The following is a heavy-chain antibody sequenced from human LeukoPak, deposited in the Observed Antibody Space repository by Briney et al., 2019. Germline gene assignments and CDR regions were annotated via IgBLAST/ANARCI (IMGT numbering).Heavy chain of an antibody. Sequence: PGGSLRLSCAASGFTVSSNYMSWVRQAPGKGLEWVAVISYDGNNKYYAESVKGRFTISRDNAKNSLYLQMNSLRAEDTAVHYCAELGITMIGGVWGKGTTVTISS. CDR1: GFTVSSNY. CDR3: AELGITMIGGV. V-gene: IGHV3-30*18. J-gene: IGHJ6*04. CDR2: ISYDGNNK. D-gene: IGHD3-10*02.